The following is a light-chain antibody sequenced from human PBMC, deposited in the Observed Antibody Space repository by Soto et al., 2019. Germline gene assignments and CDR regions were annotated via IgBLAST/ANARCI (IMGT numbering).Light chain of an antibody. CDR3: QQYNNWPPWT. CDR1: QSISRN. V-gene: IGKV3-15*01. Sequence: EILMTQSPGTLSVSPGERATLSCRASQSISRNLAWFQQQPGQAPRLLTYGASTRATGIPARFSGSGSGTEFTLTISSLQSEDFAVYYCQQYNNWPPWTFGQGTKVDIK. J-gene: IGKJ1*01. CDR2: GAS.